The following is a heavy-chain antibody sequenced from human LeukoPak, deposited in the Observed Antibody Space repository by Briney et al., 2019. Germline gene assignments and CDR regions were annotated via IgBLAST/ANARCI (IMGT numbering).Heavy chain of an antibody. CDR1: GVSISTYS. CDR2: ISYSGST. CDR3: ARGYSSGWYYY. V-gene: IGHV4-59*08. D-gene: IGHD6-19*01. Sequence: SETLSLTCTVSGVSISTYSWSWIRQPPGKGLEWIGYISYSGSTSYNPSLRSRVTISVDTSKNQFSLKLSSVTAADTAVYYCARGYSSGWYYYWGQGTLVTVSS. J-gene: IGHJ4*02.